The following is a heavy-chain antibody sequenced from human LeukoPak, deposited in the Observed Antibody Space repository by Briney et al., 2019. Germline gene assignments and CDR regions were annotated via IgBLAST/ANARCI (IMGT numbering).Heavy chain of an antibody. CDR3: AKDGSLDYYDSSGYYDY. CDR1: GFTFSSYA. CDR2: ISGSGGST. D-gene: IGHD3-22*01. J-gene: IGHJ4*02. V-gene: IGHV3-23*01. Sequence: GESLRLSCAASGFTFSSYAMSWVRQAPGKGLEWVSAISGSGGSTYYADSVKGRFTISRDNSKNTLYLQMNSLRAEDTAVYYCAKDGSLDYYDSSGYYDYWGQGTLVTVSS.